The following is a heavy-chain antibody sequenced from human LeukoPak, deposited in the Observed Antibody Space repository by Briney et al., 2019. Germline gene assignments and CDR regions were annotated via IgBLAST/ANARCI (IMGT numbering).Heavy chain of an antibody. CDR3: ARRGTSIVVVPAAMPLGWFDP. CDR1: GGSFSGYY. CDR2: INHSGNT. V-gene: IGHV4-34*01. D-gene: IGHD2-2*01. J-gene: IGHJ5*02. Sequence: SSETLSLTCAVYGGSFSGYYWSWIRQPPGKGLEWIGEINHSGNTNYNPSLKSRVTISVDTSKNQFSLKLSSVTAADTAVYYCARRGTSIVVVPAAMPLGWFDPWGQGTLVTVSS.